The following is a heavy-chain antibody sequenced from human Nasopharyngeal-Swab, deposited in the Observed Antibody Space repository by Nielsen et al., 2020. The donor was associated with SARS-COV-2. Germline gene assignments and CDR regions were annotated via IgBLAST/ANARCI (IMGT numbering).Heavy chain of an antibody. V-gene: IGHV2-70*04. J-gene: IGHJ3*02. CDR3: ARTSTLTTYSSGWNDAFDI. CDR2: IDWDDDK. Sequence: WIRQPRGKALEWLARIDWDDDKFYSTSLKTRLTISKDTSKNQVVLTMTNMDPVDTATYYCARTSTLTTYSSGWNDAFDIWGQGTMVTVSS. D-gene: IGHD6-19*01.